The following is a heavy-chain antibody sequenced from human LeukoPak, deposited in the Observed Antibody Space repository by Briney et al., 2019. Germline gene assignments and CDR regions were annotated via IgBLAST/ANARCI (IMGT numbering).Heavy chain of an antibody. CDR2: ISAYNGNT. CDR3: ARGPPHYYDSSGYMNY. CDR1: GYTFTSYG. J-gene: IGHJ4*02. D-gene: IGHD3-22*01. V-gene: IGHV1-18*01. Sequence: ASVKVSCKASGYTFTSYGISWVRQAPGQGLEWMGWISAYNGNTNHAQKLQGRVTMTTDTSTSTAYMELRSLRSDDTAVYYCARGPPHYYDSSGYMNYWGQGTLVTVSS.